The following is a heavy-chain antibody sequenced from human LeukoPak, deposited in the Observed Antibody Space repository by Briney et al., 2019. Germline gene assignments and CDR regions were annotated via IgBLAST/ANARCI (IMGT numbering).Heavy chain of an antibody. V-gene: IGHV4-34*01. J-gene: IGHJ4*02. CDR2: INHSGST. Sequence: SETLSLTCAVYGGSFSGYYWSWLRQPPGKGLEWIGEINHSGSTNYNPSLTSRVTVSLDTSKNQFSLTLSSVPAADTAVYYCARRKRGRDGPNGSFHYFDYWGQGTLLSVSS. CDR3: ARRKRGRDGPNGSFHYFDY. CDR1: GGSFSGYY. D-gene: IGHD5-24*01.